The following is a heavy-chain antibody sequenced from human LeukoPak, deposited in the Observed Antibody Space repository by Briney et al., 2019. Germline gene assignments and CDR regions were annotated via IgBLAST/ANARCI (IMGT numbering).Heavy chain of an antibody. J-gene: IGHJ4*02. CDR1: GFTVSSNY. D-gene: IGHD5-12*01. CDR3: ARASGYEGLDY. CDR2: IYSGGST. V-gene: IGHV3-53*01. Sequence: GGSLRLSCAASGFTVSSNYMSWVRQAPGKGLEWVSVIYSGGSTYYADSVKGRFTISRDNAKNSLYLQMNSLRAEDTAVYYCARASGYEGLDYWGQGTLVTVSS.